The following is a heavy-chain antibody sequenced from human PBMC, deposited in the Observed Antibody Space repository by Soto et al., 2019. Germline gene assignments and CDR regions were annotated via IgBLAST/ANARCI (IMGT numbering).Heavy chain of an antibody. V-gene: IGHV3-64*01. CDR3: ARDLGIAMTGYYYYYMDV. CDR1: GFTLSSYA. CDR2: ISSNGGST. Sequence: GSLRLSCAASGFTLSSYAMHWVRQAPGKGLEYVSAISSNGGSTYYANSVKGRFTISRDNSKNTLYLQMGSLRAEDMAVYYCARDLGIAMTGYYYYYMDVWGKGTTVTVSS. J-gene: IGHJ6*03. D-gene: IGHD2-21*01.